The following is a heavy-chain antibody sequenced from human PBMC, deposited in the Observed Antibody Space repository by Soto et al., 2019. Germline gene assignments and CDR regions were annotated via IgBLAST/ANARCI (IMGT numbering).Heavy chain of an antibody. CDR3: ATVDPFSYDSSGYYYFDY. V-gene: IGHV1-24*01. CDR2: FDPEDGET. CDR1: GYTLTELS. Sequence: ASVKVSCKVSGYTLTELSMHWVRQAPGKGLEWMGGFDPEDGETIYAQKFQGRVTMTEDTSTDTAYMELSSLRSEDTAVYYCATVDPFSYDSSGYYYFDYWGQGTLVTVYS. J-gene: IGHJ4*02. D-gene: IGHD3-22*01.